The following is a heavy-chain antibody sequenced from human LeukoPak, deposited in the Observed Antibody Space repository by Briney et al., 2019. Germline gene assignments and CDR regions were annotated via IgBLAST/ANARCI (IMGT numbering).Heavy chain of an antibody. CDR2: IYYSGST. J-gene: IGHJ6*02. D-gene: IGHD2-21*02. Sequence: SETLSLTCTVSGGSISSYYWSWIRQPPGKGLEWIGYIYYSGSTNYNPSLKSRVTISVDTSKNQFSLKLSSVTAADTAVYYCARVLCGGDCFSFPDYYYYGMDVWGQGTTVTVSS. V-gene: IGHV4-59*01. CDR3: ARVLCGGDCFSFPDYYYYGMDV. CDR1: GGSISSYY.